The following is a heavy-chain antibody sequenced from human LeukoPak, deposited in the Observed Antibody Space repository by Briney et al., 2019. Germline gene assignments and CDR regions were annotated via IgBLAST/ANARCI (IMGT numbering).Heavy chain of an antibody. J-gene: IGHJ4*02. Sequence: GGSLRLSCAASGFIFSSYWMYWVRQAPGKGLVWVSRINADGSDTNYADSVKGRFTISRDNAKNSLYLQMNSLRAEDTALYYCARDSGYSYGTDYWGQGTLVTVSS. CDR3: ARDSGYSYGTDY. CDR1: GFIFSSYW. V-gene: IGHV3-74*01. D-gene: IGHD5-18*01. CDR2: INADGSDT.